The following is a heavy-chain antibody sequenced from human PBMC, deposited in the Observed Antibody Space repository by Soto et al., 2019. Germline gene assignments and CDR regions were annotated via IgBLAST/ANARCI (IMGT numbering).Heavy chain of an antibody. Sequence: ASVKVSCKASGYTFTSYGISWVRQAPGQGLEWMGWISAYNGNTNYAQKLQGRVTMTTDTSTSTAYMELRSLRSDDTAVYYCARSRGYDFWSGYQLPHYYYGMDVWGQGTTVTVSS. D-gene: IGHD3-3*01. J-gene: IGHJ6*02. CDR2: ISAYNGNT. CDR1: GYTFTSYG. CDR3: ARSRGYDFWSGYQLPHYYYGMDV. V-gene: IGHV1-18*01.